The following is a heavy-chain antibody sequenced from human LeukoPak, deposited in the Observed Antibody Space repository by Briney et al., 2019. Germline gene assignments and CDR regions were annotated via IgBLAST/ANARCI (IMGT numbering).Heavy chain of an antibody. Sequence: SVKVSCKASGGTFSSYAISWVRQAPGQGLEWMGGIIPIFGTANYAQKFQGRVTITTDESMSTAYMELSSLRSEDTAVYYCMMYYYGSGSYSNFDYWGQGTLVTVSS. V-gene: IGHV1-69*05. CDR3: MMYYYGSGSYSNFDY. CDR1: GGTFSSYA. CDR2: IIPIFGTA. D-gene: IGHD3-10*01. J-gene: IGHJ4*02.